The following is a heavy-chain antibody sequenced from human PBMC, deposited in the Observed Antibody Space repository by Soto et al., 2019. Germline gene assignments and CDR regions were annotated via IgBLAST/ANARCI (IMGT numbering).Heavy chain of an antibody. CDR1: GDSVSTNSAT. CDR3: ARSAVALGALDL. Sequence: QIQLQQSVPGLVKPSQTLSLTCVISGDSVSTNSATWNWIRQSPSRGLEWLGRTYLRSKGNNEYAVSVKSRIAIRPDTSKNVYYIVLVFVTTEDTALYICARSAVALGALDLWGQGSVVYVSS. V-gene: IGHV6-1*01. D-gene: IGHD2-15*01. CDR2: TYLRSKGNN. J-gene: IGHJ3*01.